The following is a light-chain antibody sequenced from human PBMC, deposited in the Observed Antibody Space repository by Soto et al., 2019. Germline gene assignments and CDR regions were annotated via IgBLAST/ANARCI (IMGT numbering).Light chain of an antibody. V-gene: IGKV1-5*01. CDR2: DAS. CDR1: QSISSW. J-gene: IGKJ1*01. CDR3: QQYNIYSST. Sequence: DTQLTQYPSPLSASLGDRFTITCLASQSISSWLAWYQQKPGKAPKLLIYDASSLESGVPSRYSGSGSGTEFTLTISSLQPDDFATYYRQQYNIYSSTFGQGAMVDIK.